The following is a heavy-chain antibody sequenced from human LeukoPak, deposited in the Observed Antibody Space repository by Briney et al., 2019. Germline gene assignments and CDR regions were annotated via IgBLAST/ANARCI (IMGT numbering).Heavy chain of an antibody. CDR3: ARLGSGNIFDY. CDR2: IIPIFGTA. CDR1: GGTFSSYA. Sequence: ASVKVSCKASGGTFSSYAISWVRQAPGQGLEWMGGIIPIFGTANYAQKFQGRVTITADESTSTAYMELSSLRSEDTAVYYYARLGSGNIFDYWGQGTLVTVSS. V-gene: IGHV1-69*13. D-gene: IGHD6-19*01. J-gene: IGHJ4*02.